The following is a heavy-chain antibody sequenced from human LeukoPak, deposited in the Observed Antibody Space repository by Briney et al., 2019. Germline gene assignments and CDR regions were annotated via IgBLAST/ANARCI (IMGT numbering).Heavy chain of an antibody. CDR1: GFSVSSNF. Sequence: GGSLRLSCAASGFSVSSNFMSWVRQAPGKGLEWVSVIFSGGSTYYADSVKGRFTISRDNSKNYLYLQMNSLRPEDTAFYYCAKDPDYGDYAFDYWGQGTLVAVSS. D-gene: IGHD4-17*01. J-gene: IGHJ4*02. CDR3: AKDPDYGDYAFDY. V-gene: IGHV3-53*05. CDR2: IFSGGST.